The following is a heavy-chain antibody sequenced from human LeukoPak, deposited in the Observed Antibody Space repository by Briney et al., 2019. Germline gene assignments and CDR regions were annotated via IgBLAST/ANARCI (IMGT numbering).Heavy chain of an antibody. V-gene: IGHV4-38-2*01. D-gene: IGHD6-13*01. CDR1: GSSISGTYY. CDR3: ARNNTRTVSRGSSRRRANAFDI. CDR2: FYNSGST. Sequence: PSETLSLTCAVSGSSISGTYYWGWIRQPPGKGLEWIGSFYNSGSTYYNPSLRSRVTISVDTSKNQFSLRLRSVTAADTAVYYCARNNTRTVSRGSSRRRANAFDIWGQGTMVTVSS. J-gene: IGHJ3*02.